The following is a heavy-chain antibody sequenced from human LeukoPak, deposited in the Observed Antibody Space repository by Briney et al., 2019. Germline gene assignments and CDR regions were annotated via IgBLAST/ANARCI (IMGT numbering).Heavy chain of an antibody. D-gene: IGHD3-9*01. CDR3: ATGSRFDWLSAYYFDY. CDR1: GYTLTELS. V-gene: IGHV1-24*01. J-gene: IGHJ4*02. Sequence: ASVKVSCKVSGYTLTELSMHWVRQAPGKGLEWMGGFDPEDGETIYAQKFQGRVTMTEDSSTDTAYMELSSLRSEDTAVYYCATGSRFDWLSAYYFDYWGQGTLVTVSS. CDR2: FDPEDGET.